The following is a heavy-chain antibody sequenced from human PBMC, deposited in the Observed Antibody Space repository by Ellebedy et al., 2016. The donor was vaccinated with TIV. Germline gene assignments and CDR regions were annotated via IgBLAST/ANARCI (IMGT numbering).Heavy chain of an antibody. CDR2: IIPIFGTA. V-gene: IGHV1-69*05. CDR3: ARDNEAALKY. D-gene: IGHD2-15*01. CDR1: GGTFSSYA. Sequence: ASVKVSCKASGGTFSSYAISWVRQAPGQGLEWMGGIIPIFGTANYAQKFQGRVTMTTDTSTSTAYMELRSLRSDDTAVYYCARDNEAALKYWGQGTLVTVSS. J-gene: IGHJ4*02.